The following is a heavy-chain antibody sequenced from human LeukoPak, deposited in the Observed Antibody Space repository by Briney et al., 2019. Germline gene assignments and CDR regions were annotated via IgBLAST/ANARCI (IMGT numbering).Heavy chain of an antibody. V-gene: IGHV3-30-3*01. CDR3: ARATVTTASFDY. J-gene: IGHJ4*02. Sequence: GRSLRLSCAASGFTFSSYAMHWVRQAPGKGLEWVAVISYDGSNKYYADSVKGRFTISRDNSKNTLYLQMNSLRAEDTAVYYCARATVTTASFDYWGQGTLVTVSS. CDR1: GFTFSSYA. D-gene: IGHD4-17*01. CDR2: ISYDGSNK.